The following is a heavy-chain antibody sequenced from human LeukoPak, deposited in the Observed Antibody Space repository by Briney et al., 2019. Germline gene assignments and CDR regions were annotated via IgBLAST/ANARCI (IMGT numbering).Heavy chain of an antibody. J-gene: IGHJ6*03. CDR3: ARGGIRNRHYYYYMDV. Sequence: PSETLSLTCAVYGGSFDGYYWSWIRQPPEKRLEWIGEINHSGSTNYNPSLKSRVTISVDTSKNQFSLKLSSVTAADTAVYYCARGGIRNRHYYYYMDVWGKGTTVTVSS. D-gene: IGHD1-14*01. V-gene: IGHV4-34*01. CDR1: GGSFDGYY. CDR2: INHSGST.